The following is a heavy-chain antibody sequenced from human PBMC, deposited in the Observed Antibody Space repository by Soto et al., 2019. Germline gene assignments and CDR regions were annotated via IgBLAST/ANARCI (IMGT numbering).Heavy chain of an antibody. J-gene: IGHJ4*02. V-gene: IGHV3-74*01. CDR3: ARDGGYFDY. CDR1: GCNFSPFW. Sequence: GGSLRLSCASSGCNFSPFWMHWVRQATGKGLVWVSHINSDGSSTTYADSVKGRFTVSRDNAKDTLYLHMNSLRAEDTAVYYCARDGGYFDYWGQGILVTVSS. CDR2: INSDGSST. D-gene: IGHD3-10*01.